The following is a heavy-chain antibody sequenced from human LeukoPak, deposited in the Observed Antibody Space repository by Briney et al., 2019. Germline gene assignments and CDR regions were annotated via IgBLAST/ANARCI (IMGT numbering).Heavy chain of an antibody. CDR3: ARGGIQVSGIDEFDY. CDR1: GFTFIDYD. D-gene: IGHD6-19*01. CDR2: IGIRGDT. J-gene: IGHJ4*02. V-gene: IGHV3-13*01. Sequence: GGSLRLSCAASGFTFIDYDMHWVRQVIGKGPEWVSAIGIRGDTHYSGSVKGRFTISRENAESSLYLQMNSLRAEDTAVYYCARGGIQVSGIDEFDYWGQGTLVTVSS.